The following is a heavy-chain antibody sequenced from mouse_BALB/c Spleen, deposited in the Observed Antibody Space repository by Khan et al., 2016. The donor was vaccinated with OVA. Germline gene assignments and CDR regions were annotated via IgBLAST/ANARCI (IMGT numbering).Heavy chain of an antibody. D-gene: IGHD4-1*01. CDR2: ISSGGDYT. Sequence: EVQLQESGGDLVKPGGSLKLSCAASGFTFSSYSMSWVRQTPDKRLEWVATISSGGDYTYYPESVKGRFTISRDNAKNTLYLQMSSLKSEDTAMYYCASHLTGSFAYWGQGTLVTVSA. J-gene: IGHJ3*01. V-gene: IGHV5-6*01. CDR3: ASHLTGSFAY. CDR1: GFTFSSYS.